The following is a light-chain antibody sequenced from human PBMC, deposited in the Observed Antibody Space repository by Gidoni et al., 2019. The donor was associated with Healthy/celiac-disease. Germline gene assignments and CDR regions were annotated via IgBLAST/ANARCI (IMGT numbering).Light chain of an antibody. CDR1: QSVLYSANNKNY. Sequence: IVMTQAPDYLALSLGEKATINCKSSQSVLYSANNKNYLAWYQQKPGQPPKLLIYWASTRESGVPYRFSGSGSGTDFTLTISSLQAEDVAVYYCQQYYSTPQTFGQGTKVEIK. J-gene: IGKJ1*01. CDR2: WAS. V-gene: IGKV4-1*01. CDR3: QQYYSTPQT.